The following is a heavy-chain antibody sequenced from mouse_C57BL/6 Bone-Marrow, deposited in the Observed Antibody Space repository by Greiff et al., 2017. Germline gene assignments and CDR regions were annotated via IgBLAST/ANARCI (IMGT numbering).Heavy chain of an antibody. CDR2: ISYSGST. V-gene: IGHV3-8*01. J-gene: IGHJ2*01. CDR3: ARYRTYYSNLAY. D-gene: IGHD2-5*01. CDR1: GYSITSDY. Sequence: EVKLLESGPGLARPSQTLSLTCSVTGYSITSDYWNWMRKFPGNKLEYMGYISYSGSTYYNPSLKSRISITRDTSKNQSYLQLNSVTTEDTATYYCARYRTYYSNLAYWGQGTTLTVAS.